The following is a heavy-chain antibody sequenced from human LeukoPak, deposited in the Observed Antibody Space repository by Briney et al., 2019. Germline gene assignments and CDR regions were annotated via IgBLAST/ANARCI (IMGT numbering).Heavy chain of an antibody. D-gene: IGHD6-13*01. CDR3: ARDRAWRRIAAAGIVGYYYYGMDV. J-gene: IGHJ6*02. CDR1: GGSISSYY. CDR2: IYYSGST. Sequence: PSETLSLTCTVSGGSISSYYWSWIRQPPGKGLEWIGYIYYSGSTNYNPSLKSRVTISVDTSKNQFSLKLSSVTAADTAVYYCARDRAWRRIAAAGIVGYYYYGMDVWGQGTTVTVSS. V-gene: IGHV4-59*01.